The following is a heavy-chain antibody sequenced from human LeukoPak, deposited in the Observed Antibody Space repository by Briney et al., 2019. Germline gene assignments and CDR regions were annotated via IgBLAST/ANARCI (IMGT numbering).Heavy chain of an antibody. CDR1: GFTFDGYA. CDR2: ISWNSGSI. J-gene: IGHJ4*02. Sequence: GRSLRLSCAASGFTFDGYAMHWVRQAPGKGLEWVSGISWNSGSIGYADSVKGRFTISRDNAKNSLYLQMNSLRAEDTALYYCAKDKGYCSGGSCYYFDYWGQGTLVTVSS. CDR3: AKDKGYCSGGSCYYFDY. V-gene: IGHV3-9*01. D-gene: IGHD2-15*01.